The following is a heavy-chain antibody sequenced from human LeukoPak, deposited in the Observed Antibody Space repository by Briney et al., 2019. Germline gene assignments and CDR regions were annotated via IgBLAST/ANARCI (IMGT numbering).Heavy chain of an antibody. V-gene: IGHV3-23*01. Sequence: SGGSLRLSCAASGFSLRSFAMSWVRRAPGKGLEWVSASSGDGGNTDYANSVKGRFTISRDNSKNTIYLQMNSLRADDTAVYYCAKQGRNDFVDSWGQGTLVTVSS. CDR2: SSGDGGNT. CDR3: AKQGRNDFVDS. D-gene: IGHD3-3*01. CDR1: GFSLRSFA. J-gene: IGHJ4*02.